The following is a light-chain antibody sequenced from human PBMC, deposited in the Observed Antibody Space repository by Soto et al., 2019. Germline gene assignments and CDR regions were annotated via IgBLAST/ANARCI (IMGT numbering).Light chain of an antibody. J-gene: IGKJ1*01. V-gene: IGKV1-5*03. CDR1: QSISSW. Sequence: IQMTQSPSTLSGSVGDRCTISFRASQSISSWLAWYQKKPGKAPKLLIYKASGLESGVPSRFSGSGSGTDFTLTISSLQPDDFASYYCLQDYGDSWTFGQGTKVDIK. CDR2: KAS. CDR3: LQDYGDSWT.